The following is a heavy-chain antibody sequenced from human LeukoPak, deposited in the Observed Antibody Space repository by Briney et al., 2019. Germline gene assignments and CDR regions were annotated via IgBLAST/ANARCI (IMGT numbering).Heavy chain of an antibody. CDR2: INPNSGGT. CDR3: ARDGGYYDSSGYYEYFDY. D-gene: IGHD3-22*01. Sequence: GASVKVSCKASGYTFTGYYMHWVRQAPGQGLEWMGWINPNSGGTNFAQKFQGRVTMTRDTSITTAYMELSRLRSDDTAVYYCARDGGYYDSSGYYEYFDYWGQGTLVTVSS. CDR1: GYTFTGYY. V-gene: IGHV1-2*02. J-gene: IGHJ4*02.